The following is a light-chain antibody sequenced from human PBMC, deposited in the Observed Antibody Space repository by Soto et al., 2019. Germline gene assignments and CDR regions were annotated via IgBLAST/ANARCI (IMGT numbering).Light chain of an antibody. CDR1: SSDVGTYNL. CDR2: EGS. CDR3: CSYAGSNVL. V-gene: IGLV2-23*01. J-gene: IGLJ2*01. Sequence: QSALTQPASVSGSPGQSITISCTGTSSDVGTYNLVSWYQQHPRRAPKVMIYEGSKRPPGVSNRFSGSKSGNTASLTISGLQAEDEADYYCCSYAGSNVLFGGGTKLTVL.